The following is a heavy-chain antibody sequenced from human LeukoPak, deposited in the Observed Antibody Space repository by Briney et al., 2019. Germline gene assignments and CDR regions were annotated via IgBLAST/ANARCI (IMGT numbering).Heavy chain of an antibody. V-gene: IGHV3-48*01. J-gene: IGHJ4*02. Sequence: GGSLRLSCVASGFSFSGHSMNWVRQAPGRGLEWVAFISDSGSPIYYADSVRGRFTISRDNADNSLYLQMNSLRAEDSAVYFCARNKRASQYYFDYWGQGALVTVSS. D-gene: IGHD2-2*01. CDR2: ISDSGSPI. CDR3: ARNKRASQYYFDY. CDR1: GFSFSGHS.